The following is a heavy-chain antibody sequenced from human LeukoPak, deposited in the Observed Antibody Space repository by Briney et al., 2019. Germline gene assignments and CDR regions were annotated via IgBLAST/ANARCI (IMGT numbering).Heavy chain of an antibody. V-gene: IGHV3-21*04. D-gene: IGHD2-2*01. CDR2: ISSCSSYI. J-gene: IGHJ4*02. CDR3: AKGMPLYYFDY. CDR1: GFTFSSYS. Sequence: GGSLRLSCAASGFTFSSYSMNWVRQAPGKGLEWVSSISSCSSYIYYADSVKGRFTISRDNSKNTLYLQMNILRAEDTAVYYCAKGMPLYYFDYWGQGTLVTVSS.